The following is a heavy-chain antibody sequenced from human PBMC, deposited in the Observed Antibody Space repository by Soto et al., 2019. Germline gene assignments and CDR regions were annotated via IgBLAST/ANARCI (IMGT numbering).Heavy chain of an antibody. D-gene: IGHD6-19*01. CDR2: ISYDGSNK. Sequence: QGQLVESGGGVVQPGRSLRLSCAASGFTFSSYAMHWVRQAPGKGLEWVAVISYDGSNKYYADSVKGRFTISRDNSKNTLYLQMNSLRAEDTAVYYCASGQWLPLPNYWGQGTLVTVSS. CDR3: ASGQWLPLPNY. J-gene: IGHJ4*02. CDR1: GFTFSSYA. V-gene: IGHV3-30-3*01.